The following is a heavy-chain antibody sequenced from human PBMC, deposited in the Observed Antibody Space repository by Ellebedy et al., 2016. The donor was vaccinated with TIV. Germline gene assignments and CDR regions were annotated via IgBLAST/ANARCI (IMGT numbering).Heavy chain of an antibody. CDR2: ISWNSGDI. CDR1: GFTFDDYA. CDR3: AKAATVGNSAYDAFDI. Sequence: SLKISCAASGFTFDDYAMHWVRQAPGKGLEWVSGISWNSGDIGYADSVKGRFTISRDNAKNSLYLQMNSLRAEDTALYYCAKAATVGNSAYDAFDIWGQGTMVTVSS. J-gene: IGHJ3*02. V-gene: IGHV3-9*01. D-gene: IGHD4-23*01.